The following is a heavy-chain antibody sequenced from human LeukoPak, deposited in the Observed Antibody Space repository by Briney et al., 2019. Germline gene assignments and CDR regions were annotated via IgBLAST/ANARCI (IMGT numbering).Heavy chain of an antibody. CDR2: IRYDGSNK. CDR1: GFTFSSYG. V-gene: IGHV3-30*02. CDR3: AKVRFLEWSPRENYFDY. Sequence: PGGSLRLSCAASGFTFSSYGMHWVRQAPGKGLEWVAFIRYDGSNKYYADSVKGRFTISRDNSKNTLYLQMNRLRAEDTAVYYCAKVRFLEWSPRENYFDYWGQGTLVTVSS. J-gene: IGHJ4*02. D-gene: IGHD3-3*01.